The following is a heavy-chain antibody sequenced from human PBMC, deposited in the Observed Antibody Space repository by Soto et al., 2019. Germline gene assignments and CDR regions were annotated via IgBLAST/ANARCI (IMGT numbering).Heavy chain of an antibody. J-gene: IGHJ6*02. CDR2: IDPSDSYT. CDR1: GYSFTSYW. D-gene: IGHD3-3*01. V-gene: IGHV5-10-1*01. Sequence: GESLKISCKGSGYSFTSYWISWVRQMPGKGLEWMGRIDPSDSYTNYSPSFQGHVTISADKSISTAYLQWSSPKASDTAMYYCASRFVYCGYCYYGMDVWGQRTTVTVSS. CDR3: ASRFVYCGYCYYGMDV.